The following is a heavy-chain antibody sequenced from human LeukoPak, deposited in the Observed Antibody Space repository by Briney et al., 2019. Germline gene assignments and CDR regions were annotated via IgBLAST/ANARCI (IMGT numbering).Heavy chain of an antibody. V-gene: IGHV3-48*03. CDR3: ARGAHIVVVTAISSDY. Sequence: PGGSLRLSCAASGFTFSSYAMNWVRQAPGKGLEWVSYISSSGSTIYYADSVKGRFTISRDNAKNSLYLQMNSLRAEDTAVYYCARGAHIVVVTAISSDYWGQGTLVTVSS. D-gene: IGHD2-21*02. CDR2: ISSSGSTI. J-gene: IGHJ4*02. CDR1: GFTFSSYA.